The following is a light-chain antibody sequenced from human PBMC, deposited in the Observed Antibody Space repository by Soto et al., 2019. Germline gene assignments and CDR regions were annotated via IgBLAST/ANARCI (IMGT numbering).Light chain of an antibody. Sequence: VVMKQSAGPVSLYAGDRATLSSRTIESVSSDYLAWYQQKPGQAPRLVIFGASIRASAIPDRFSGRGSGTDFTLTISGLDPEDFAVYYCQYYVSSHWWTLGQGTKVDI. CDR3: QYYVSSHWWT. J-gene: IGKJ1*01. CDR2: GAS. CDR1: ESVSSDY. V-gene: IGKV3-20*01.